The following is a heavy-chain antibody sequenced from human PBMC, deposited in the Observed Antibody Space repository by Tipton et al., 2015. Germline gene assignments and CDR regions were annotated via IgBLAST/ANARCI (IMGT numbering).Heavy chain of an antibody. V-gene: IGHV3-21*01. CDR2: ISDSSNYI. Sequence: SLRLSCAASGFTFSLNSMNWVRQAPGTGLEWVSSISDSSNYIYYADSVKGRFTISRDNAKNSLYLQMNSLRAEDTAVYYCALSRDGYNYIDTWGQGTLVTVSS. CDR1: GFTFSLNS. CDR3: ALSRDGYNYIDT. D-gene: IGHD5-24*01. J-gene: IGHJ5*02.